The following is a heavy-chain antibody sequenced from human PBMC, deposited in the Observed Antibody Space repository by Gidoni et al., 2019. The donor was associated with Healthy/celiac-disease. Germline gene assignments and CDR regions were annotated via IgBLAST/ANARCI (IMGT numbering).Heavy chain of an antibody. V-gene: IGHV3-23*01. CDR3: AKSGASDYDFWSGYYSPDY. D-gene: IGHD3-3*01. J-gene: IGHJ4*02. CDR1: GFTFSSYA. Sequence: EVQLLESGGGLVQPGGSLSLPCAASGFTFSSYAMSWVRQAPGKGLGWVSAISGSGGSTYYADSVKGRFTISRDNSKNTLYLQMNSLRAEDTAVYYCAKSGASDYDFWSGYYSPDYWGQGTLVTVSS. CDR2: ISGSGGST.